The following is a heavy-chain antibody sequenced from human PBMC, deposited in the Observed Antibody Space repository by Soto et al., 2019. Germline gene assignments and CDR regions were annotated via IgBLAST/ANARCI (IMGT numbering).Heavy chain of an antibody. CDR1: GDSISSYF. V-gene: IGHV4-59*08. CDR2: IYYSGST. J-gene: IGHJ6*02. CDR3: ATTRPNYNYYGLDV. Sequence: QVQLQESGPGLVKPSETLSLTCTVSGDSISSYFWSWIRQPPGKGLEWIGYIYYSGSTNYHPSLKKRITISSDTSKNQFALKLNSVTAADTAVYYRATTRPNYNYYGLDVRGQGTTVTVSS.